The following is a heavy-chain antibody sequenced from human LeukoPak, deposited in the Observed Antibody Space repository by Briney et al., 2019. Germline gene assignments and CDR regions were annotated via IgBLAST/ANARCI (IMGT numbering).Heavy chain of an antibody. J-gene: IGHJ4*02. CDR2: IRSKAYGGTT. CDR1: GFTFGDYA. Sequence: GGSLRLSCTASGFTFGDYAMSWFRQTPGKGLEWVGFIRSKAYGGTTEYAASVKGRFTISRDDSKSIAYLQMNSLKTEDTAVYYCTRVVLGYYRGNPHLDYWGQGTLVTVSS. D-gene: IGHD4/OR15-4a*01. V-gene: IGHV3-49*03. CDR3: TRVVLGYYRGNPHLDY.